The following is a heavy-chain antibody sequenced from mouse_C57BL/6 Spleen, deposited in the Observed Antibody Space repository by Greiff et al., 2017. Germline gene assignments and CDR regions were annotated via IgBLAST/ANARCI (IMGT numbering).Heavy chain of an antibody. CDR1: GYTFTSYW. Sequence: QVQLKQPGAELVKPGASVKMSCKASGYTFTSYWITWVKQRPGQGLEWIGDIYPGSGSTNYNEKFKSKATLTVDTSSSTAYMQLSSLTSEDSAVYYCARGDDGYYVGDYWGQGTTLTVSS. CDR2: IYPGSGST. CDR3: ARGDDGYYVGDY. J-gene: IGHJ2*01. D-gene: IGHD2-3*01. V-gene: IGHV1-55*01.